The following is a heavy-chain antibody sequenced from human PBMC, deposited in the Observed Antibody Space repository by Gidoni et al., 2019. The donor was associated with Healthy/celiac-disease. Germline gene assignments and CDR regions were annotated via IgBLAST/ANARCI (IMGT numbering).Heavy chain of an antibody. CDR1: GGTFSSYA. CDR3: ARYGGAVTYNWKVPYYYYYYMDV. V-gene: IGHV1-69*06. Sequence: QVQLVQSGAEVTKPGSSVKVSCKASGGTFSSYAISWVRQAPGQGLEWMGGIIPIFGTANYAQKFQGRVTITADKSTSTAYMELSSLRSEDTAVYYCARYGGAVTYNWKVPYYYYYYMDVWGKGTTVTVSS. CDR2: IIPIFGTA. J-gene: IGHJ6*03. D-gene: IGHD1-20*01.